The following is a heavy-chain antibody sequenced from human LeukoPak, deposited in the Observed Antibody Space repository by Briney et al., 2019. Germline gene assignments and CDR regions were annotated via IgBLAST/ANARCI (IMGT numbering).Heavy chain of an antibody. J-gene: IGHJ4*02. CDR2: IYYSGST. D-gene: IGHD2-15*01. CDR3: ARGTVVAPFDY. Sequence: PSETLSLTCTVSGGSISSGTYSWSWIRQPPGKGLEWIGYIYYSGSTNYNPSLKSRVTISVDTSKNQFSLKLSSVTAADTAVYYCARGTVVAPFDYWGQGTLVTVSS. CDR1: GGSISSGTYS. V-gene: IGHV4-61*01.